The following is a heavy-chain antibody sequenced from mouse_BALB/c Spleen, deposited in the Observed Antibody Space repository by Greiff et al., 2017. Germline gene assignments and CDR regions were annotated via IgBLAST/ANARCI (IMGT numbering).Heavy chain of an antibody. CDR3: ARLYYDYDGYYYAMDY. CDR2: INPSSGYT. Sequence: QVQLQQSGAELARPGASVKMSCKASGYTFTSYTMHWVKQRPGQGLEWIGYINPSSGYTNYNQKFKDKATLTADKSSSTAYLQLSSLTSEDSAVYYCARLYYDYDGYYYAMDYWGQGTSVTVSS. D-gene: IGHD2-4*01. J-gene: IGHJ4*01. V-gene: IGHV1-4*01. CDR1: GYTFTSYT.